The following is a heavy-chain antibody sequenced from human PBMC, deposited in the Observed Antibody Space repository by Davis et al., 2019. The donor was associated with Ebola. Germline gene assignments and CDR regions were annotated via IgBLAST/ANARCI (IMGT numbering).Heavy chain of an antibody. CDR1: GYTFTGYY. V-gene: IGHV1-2*04. D-gene: IGHD3-16*01. CDR3: ARGPALSVTRGKGWFDP. CDR2: INPNSGGT. Sequence: AASVKVSCKASGYTFTGYYMHWVRQAPGQGLEWMGWINPNSGGTNYAQKFQGWVTMTRDTSISTAYMELSRLRSEDTAVYYCARGPALSVTRGKGWFDPWGQGTLVTVSS. J-gene: IGHJ5*02.